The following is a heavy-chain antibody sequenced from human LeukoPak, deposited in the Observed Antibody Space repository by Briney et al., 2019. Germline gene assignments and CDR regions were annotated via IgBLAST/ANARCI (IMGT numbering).Heavy chain of an antibody. V-gene: IGHV1-18*01. CDR3: ARQAAGAGRLGYYYYGMDV. D-gene: IGHD6-19*01. CDR2: ISAYNGNT. Sequence: ASVKVSCKASGYTFTSYGISWVRQAPGQGLEWMGWISAYNGNTNYAQKLQGRVTMTTDTSTSTAYMELRSLRSDVTAVYYCARQAAGAGRLGYYYYGMDVWGQGTTVTVSS. J-gene: IGHJ6*02. CDR1: GYTFTSYG.